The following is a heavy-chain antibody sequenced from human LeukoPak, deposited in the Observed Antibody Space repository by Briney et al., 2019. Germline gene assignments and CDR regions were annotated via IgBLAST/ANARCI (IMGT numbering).Heavy chain of an antibody. V-gene: IGHV1-46*01. J-gene: IGHJ5*02. CDR2: INPRGTAT. CDR1: GYSFTSHY. Sequence: GASVKVSCKASGYSFTSHYMHWVRQAPEQGLEWMGLINPRGTATRYAESFQGRLTLTRDLSTSTDYMELSSLRSDDTAVYFCARDTSEGDYAWWFDPWGQGTLVTVAS. D-gene: IGHD3-16*01. CDR3: ARDTSEGDYAWWFDP.